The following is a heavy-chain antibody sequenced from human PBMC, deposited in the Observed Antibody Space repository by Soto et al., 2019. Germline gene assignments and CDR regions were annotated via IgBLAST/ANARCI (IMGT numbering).Heavy chain of an antibody. J-gene: IGHJ4*02. CDR1: GYTFTDYA. Sequence: QVQLVQSGAEEKKPGASVKVSCHVSGYTFTDYAIQWVRQAPGQGLECMGWIITDTGYTKYSQKFQGRVTITRDTSARTVYMALSSLRSEDTAVYYGAGMPNFDYWGQGTLVTVSS. V-gene: IGHV1-3*04. CDR3: AGMPNFDY. D-gene: IGHD2-2*01. CDR2: IITDTGYT.